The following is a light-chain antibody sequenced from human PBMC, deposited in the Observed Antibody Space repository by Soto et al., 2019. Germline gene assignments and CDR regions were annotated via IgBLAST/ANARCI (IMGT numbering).Light chain of an antibody. CDR1: QSISSC. V-gene: IGKV1-39*01. Sequence: DIQMTQSPSSLSASVGDRVTITCGGSQSISSCLAWYQQKPGKAPNLLIYKASSLQSGVPSRFSGSGSGTDFTLPISSLQPEDFATYYCQQSYRTLPFTFGGGTKVDIK. CDR2: KAS. J-gene: IGKJ4*01. CDR3: QQSYRTLPFT.